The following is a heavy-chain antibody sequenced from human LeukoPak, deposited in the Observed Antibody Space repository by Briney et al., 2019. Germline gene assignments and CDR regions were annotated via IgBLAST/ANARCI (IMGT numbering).Heavy chain of an antibody. D-gene: IGHD5-18*01. CDR3: ARRYSYGNHFDY. CDR2: IGPSGTAI. J-gene: IGHJ4*02. Sequence: GGSLRLSCAASGFTFSSYAMNWVRQAPGRGLEWVSYIGPSGTAIYYADSVKGRFTISKDNAKNSLYLQMNSLRAEDTAVYYCARRYSYGNHFDYWGQGTLVTVSS. V-gene: IGHV3-48*03. CDR1: GFTFSSYA.